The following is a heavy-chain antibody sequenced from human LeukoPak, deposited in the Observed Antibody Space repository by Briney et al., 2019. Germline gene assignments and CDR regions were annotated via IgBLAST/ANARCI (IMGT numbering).Heavy chain of an antibody. CDR1: GFTFSSYG. V-gene: IGHV3-66*01. D-gene: IGHD3-3*01. Sequence: GGSLRLSCAASGFTFSSYGMHWVRQAPGKGLEWVSVIYSGGSTYYADSVKGRFTISRDNSKNTLYLQMNSLRAEDTAVYYCARADYDFWSGYSHLVWGQGTLVTVSS. CDR2: IYSGGST. CDR3: ARADYDFWSGYSHLV. J-gene: IGHJ4*02.